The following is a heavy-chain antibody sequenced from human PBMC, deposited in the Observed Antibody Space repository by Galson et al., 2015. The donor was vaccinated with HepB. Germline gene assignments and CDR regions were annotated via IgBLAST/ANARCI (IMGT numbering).Heavy chain of an antibody. CDR3: AKEGELDGTYYDYIWGNLGDY. CDR2: ISYDGSNK. D-gene: IGHD3-16*01. CDR1: GFTFRSYG. V-gene: IGHV3-30*18. J-gene: IGHJ4*02. Sequence: SLRLSCAASGFTFRSYGMHWVRQAPGKGLEWVAVISYDGSNKYYGDSVKGRFTISRDNSKNTLYLQMNSLRAEDTAVYYCAKEGELDGTYYDYIWGNLGDYWGQGTLVTVSS.